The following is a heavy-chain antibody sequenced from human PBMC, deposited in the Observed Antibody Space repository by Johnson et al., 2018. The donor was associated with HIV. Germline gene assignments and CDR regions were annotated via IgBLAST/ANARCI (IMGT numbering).Heavy chain of an antibody. D-gene: IGHD1-26*01. CDR1: GFTFSDYY. J-gene: IGHJ3*02. CDR2: ISYDGSNK. CDR3: ARSTVGATTGGAFDI. V-gene: IGHV3-30-3*01. Sequence: QVQLVESGGGLVKPGGSLRLSCAASGFTFSDYYMSWIRQAPGKGLEWVAVISYDGSNKYYADSVKGRFTLSRDNSKSTLYLQMNSLRAEDTALYYCARSTVGATTGGAFDIWGQGTMVTVSS.